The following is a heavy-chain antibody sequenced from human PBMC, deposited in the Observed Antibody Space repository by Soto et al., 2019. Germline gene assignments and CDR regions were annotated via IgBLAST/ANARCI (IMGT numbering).Heavy chain of an antibody. J-gene: IGHJ4*02. V-gene: IGHV3-23*01. CDR1: GFTLGSYA. CDR3: AKYKASWLYYFDY. CDR2: ISATGGST. D-gene: IGHD6-13*01. Sequence: GSLRLSCAASGFTLGSYAMSWVRQAPGKGLEWVSSISATGGSTDYAESVRGRFTISRDNSKNTLYLQMSSLRAGDTAVYYCAKYKASWLYYFDYWGQGTLVTVS.